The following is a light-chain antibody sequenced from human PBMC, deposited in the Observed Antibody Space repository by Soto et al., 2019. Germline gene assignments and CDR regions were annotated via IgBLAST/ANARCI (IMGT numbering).Light chain of an antibody. V-gene: IGKV3-20*01. J-gene: IGKJ2*01. Sequence: EIVLTQSPATLSLAPGDRANLSCRASQSVSTKNLAWYQQKPGQDPRLLIFGASRRATGISDRFSGSGSGTEFSLTISRLEPEHFAVYYCQQFGSSPPYTFSQGTKVQIK. CDR2: GAS. CDR1: QSVSTKN. CDR3: QQFGSSPPYT.